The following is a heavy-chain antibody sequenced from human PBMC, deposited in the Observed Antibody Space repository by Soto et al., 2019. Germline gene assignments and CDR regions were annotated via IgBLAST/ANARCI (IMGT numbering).Heavy chain of an antibody. V-gene: IGHV4-30-4*01. CDR2: TSYFGTT. D-gene: IGHD5-18*01. CDR1: GGSLNSVDYY. CDR3: ARVQRDPAMGHVDY. J-gene: IGHJ4*02. Sequence: QVQLQESGPGLVKPSQTLSLICSVSGGSLNSVDYYWSWIRQTPGKGLEWIGYTSYFGTTDYMPSLKSHVTLSIDTSKNPFSLKLSAVTAADTAVYYCARVQRDPAMGHVDYWGQGTLVVVSS.